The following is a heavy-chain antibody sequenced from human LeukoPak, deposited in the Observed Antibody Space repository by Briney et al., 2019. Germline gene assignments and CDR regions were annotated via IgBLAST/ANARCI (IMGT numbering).Heavy chain of an antibody. CDR1: GYTFTGCY. CDR3: ARGKLLEWLLYGDAFDI. D-gene: IGHD3-3*01. V-gene: IGHV1-2*02. J-gene: IGHJ3*02. Sequence: AAVKVSCKASGYTFTGCYMHWVRQAPGQGLEWMGWINPNSGGTNYAQKFQGRGTMTRDTSISTAYMELSRLRSDDTAVYYCARGKLLEWLLYGDAFDIWGQGTMVTVSS. CDR2: INPNSGGT.